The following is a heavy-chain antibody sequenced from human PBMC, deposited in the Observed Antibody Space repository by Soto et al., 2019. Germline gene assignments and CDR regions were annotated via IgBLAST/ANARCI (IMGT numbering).Heavy chain of an antibody. J-gene: IGHJ4*02. Sequence: SWGSRRLSCAASGFKFSNYWMSWVRQAPGKGLEWVGNIKRDTSEAHYADSVKGRFTITGDNIKNFLFLQMNGLRADDTASYYCARDGLLFSGTHRPSRFDYGGPGTLVTGS. CDR2: IKRDTSEA. D-gene: IGHD3-16*02. CDR1: GFKFSNYW. CDR3: ARDGLLFSGTHRPSRFDY. V-gene: IGHV3-7*03.